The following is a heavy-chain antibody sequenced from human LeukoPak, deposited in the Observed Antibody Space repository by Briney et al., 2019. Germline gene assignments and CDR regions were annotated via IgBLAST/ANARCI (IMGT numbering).Heavy chain of an antibody. D-gene: IGHD6-13*01. Sequence: GGSLRLSCAASGFTFSSYGMSWVRQAPGKGLEWVSSISGSGGGTYYADSVKGRSTISRDNSKNTLYLQMNSLRADDTAIYYCAKIITAAGIAYWGQGTLVTVSS. CDR1: GFTFSSYG. CDR3: AKIITAAGIAY. CDR2: ISGSGGGT. J-gene: IGHJ4*02. V-gene: IGHV3-23*01.